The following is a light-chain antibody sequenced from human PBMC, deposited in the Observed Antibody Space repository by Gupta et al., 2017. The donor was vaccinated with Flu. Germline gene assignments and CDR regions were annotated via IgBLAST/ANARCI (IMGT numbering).Light chain of an antibody. J-gene: IGKJ2*01. CDR3: QQYNSYPPT. V-gene: IGKV1-16*01. Sequence: DIPMPHPPSSRSVSVGDSVTITCRASQGISNHLAWLQQKPGKAPKSLIYASSSLQSGVPSRFSGSGSGTDFTLTIRSLQPEDFATYYCQQYNSYPPTFGQGTKLEI. CDR1: QGISNH. CDR2: ASS.